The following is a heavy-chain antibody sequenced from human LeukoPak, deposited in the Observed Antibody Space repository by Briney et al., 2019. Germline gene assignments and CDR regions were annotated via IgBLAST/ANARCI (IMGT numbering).Heavy chain of an antibody. CDR3: ARYGRYSSSYYYYYMDV. V-gene: IGHV4-59*01. Sequence: SETLSLTCTVSGGSISSYYWSWIRQPPGKGLEWIGYIYYSGSTNYNPSLKSRVTISVDTSKNQFSLKLSSVTAADTAVYYCARYGRYSSSYYYYYMDVWDKGTTVTVSS. D-gene: IGHD6-13*01. CDR2: IYYSGST. J-gene: IGHJ6*03. CDR1: GGSISSYY.